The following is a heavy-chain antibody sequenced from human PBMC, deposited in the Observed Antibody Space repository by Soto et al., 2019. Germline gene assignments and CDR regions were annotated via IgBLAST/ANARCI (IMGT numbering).Heavy chain of an antibody. Sequence: QELPHQWGAGLLKPSETLSLTCDVRGDSLTGYSWSWLRQPPGKGLEWIGEINFQGTTNYHPSLRTRVSMSVDTSKSQISLNMSSVTAADTALYFCARKLEGSVRLVEWFSYMRFDPWGPGTLVTVSS. D-gene: IGHD3-3*01. V-gene: IGHV4-34*01. CDR2: INFQGTT. CDR3: ARKLEGSVRLVEWFSYMRFDP. CDR1: GDSLTGYS. J-gene: IGHJ5*02.